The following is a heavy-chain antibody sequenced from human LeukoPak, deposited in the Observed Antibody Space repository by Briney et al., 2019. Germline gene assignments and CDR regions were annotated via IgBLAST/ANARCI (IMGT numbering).Heavy chain of an antibody. J-gene: IGHJ4*02. V-gene: IGHV3-74*01. D-gene: IGHD6-13*01. Sequence: GGSLRLSCAASGFTFSSYWMHWVRQAPGKGLVWVSRINTDGSSTNYADSVKGRFTISRDNAKNSLYLQMNSLRAEDTAVYYCARGASYIPGIAKYWGQGTLVTVSS. CDR2: INTDGSST. CDR3: ARGASYIPGIAKY. CDR1: GFTFSSYW.